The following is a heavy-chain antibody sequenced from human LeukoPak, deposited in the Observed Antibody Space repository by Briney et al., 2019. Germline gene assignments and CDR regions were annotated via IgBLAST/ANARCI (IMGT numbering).Heavy chain of an antibody. D-gene: IGHD6-6*01. V-gene: IGHV3-53*01. CDR1: GFTVSSNY. Sequence: GGCLRLSCAASGFTVSSNYMSWVRQAPGKGLEWVSVIYSGGSTYYADSVKGRFTISRDNSKNTLYLQMNSLRAEDTAVYYCARDRPDYSFDYWGQGTLVTVSS. J-gene: IGHJ4*02. CDR3: ARDRPDYSFDY. CDR2: IYSGGST.